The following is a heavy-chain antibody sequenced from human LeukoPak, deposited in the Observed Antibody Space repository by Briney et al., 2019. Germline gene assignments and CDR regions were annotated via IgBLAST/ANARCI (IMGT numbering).Heavy chain of an antibody. D-gene: IGHD2-2*01. CDR3: ARALYCSSTSCPLRH. CDR1: GFTVSSNY. CDR2: IYSGGST. V-gene: IGHV3-53*01. J-gene: IGHJ1*01. Sequence: QTGGSLRLSCAASGFTVSSNYMSWVRQAPGKGLEWVSVIYSGGSTYYADSVKGRFTISRDNSKNTLYLQMNSLRAEDTAVYYCARALYCSSTSCPLRHWGQGTLVTVSS.